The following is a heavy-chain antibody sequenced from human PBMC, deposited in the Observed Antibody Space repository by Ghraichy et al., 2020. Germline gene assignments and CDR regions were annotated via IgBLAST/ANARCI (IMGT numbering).Heavy chain of an antibody. CDR2: VYYSGST. D-gene: IGHD6-13*01. V-gene: IGHV4-59*01. Sequence: SETLSLTCTVSGGSISSYYWRWLRQPPGKGLEWIGYVYYSGSTKYNPSLKSRVTISVDTSKNQFSLKLTSVTAADTAVYYCARVGGSSSTGFDYWGQGTLVTVSS. CDR3: ARVGGSSSTGFDY. J-gene: IGHJ4*02. CDR1: GGSISSYY.